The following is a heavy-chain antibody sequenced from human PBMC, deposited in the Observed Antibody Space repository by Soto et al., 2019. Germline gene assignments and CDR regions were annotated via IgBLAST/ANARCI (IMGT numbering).Heavy chain of an antibody. CDR1: GFTFSSYS. D-gene: IGHD3-3*01. CDR3: ARDVGDFWSGYYITVAFDI. J-gene: IGHJ3*02. CDR2: ISSSSSYI. Sequence: PGGSLRLSCAASGFTFSSYSMNWVRQAPGKGLEWVSSISSSSSYIYYADSVKGRFTISRDNAKNSLYLQMNSLRAEDTAVYYCARDVGDFWSGYYITVAFDIWGQGTMVTVSS. V-gene: IGHV3-21*01.